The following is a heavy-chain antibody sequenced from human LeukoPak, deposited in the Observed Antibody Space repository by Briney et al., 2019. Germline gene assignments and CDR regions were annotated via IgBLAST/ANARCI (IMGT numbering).Heavy chain of an antibody. CDR3: ARGGTDYDFWSGYSYHYFDY. CDR1: GGTFSSYA. D-gene: IGHD3-3*01. Sequence: EASVKVSCKASGGTFSSYAISWVRQAPGQGLEWMGRIIPILGIANYAQKFQGRVTITADKSTSTAYMELSSLRSEDTAVYYCARGGTDYDFWSGYSYHYFDYWGQGTLVTVSS. J-gene: IGHJ4*02. V-gene: IGHV1-69*04. CDR2: IIPILGIA.